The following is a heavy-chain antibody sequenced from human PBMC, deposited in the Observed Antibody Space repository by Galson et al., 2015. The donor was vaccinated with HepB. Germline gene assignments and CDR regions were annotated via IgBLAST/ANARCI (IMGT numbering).Heavy chain of an antibody. Sequence: SLRLSCAASGFTFSNYNMNWVRQAPGKGLEWVSSIEISSSYIYYADSVKGRFTISRDNAKNSLYLQMNSLRADDTAVYYCARDGGSRSRFDSWGQGTLVTVSS. D-gene: IGHD2-15*01. CDR2: IEISSSYI. CDR1: GFTFSNYN. V-gene: IGHV3-21*01. CDR3: ARDGGSRSRFDS. J-gene: IGHJ4*02.